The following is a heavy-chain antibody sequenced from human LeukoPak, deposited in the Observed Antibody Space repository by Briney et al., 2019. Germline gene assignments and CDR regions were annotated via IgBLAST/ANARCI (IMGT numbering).Heavy chain of an antibody. V-gene: IGHV4-31*03. Sequence: SETLSLTCTVSGGSISSGGYYWSWIRQHPGKGLEWTGYIYYSGSTYYNPSLKSRVTISVDTSKNQFSLKLSSVTAADTAVYYCARVAIFGVAIFDYWGQGTLVTVSS. CDR3: ARVAIFGVAIFDY. CDR1: GGSISSGGYY. D-gene: IGHD3-3*01. J-gene: IGHJ4*02. CDR2: IYYSGST.